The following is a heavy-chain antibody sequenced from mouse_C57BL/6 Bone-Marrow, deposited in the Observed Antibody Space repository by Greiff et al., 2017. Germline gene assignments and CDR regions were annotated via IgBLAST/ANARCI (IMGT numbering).Heavy chain of an antibody. J-gene: IGHJ1*03. Sequence: QVHVKQSGPELVKPGASVKLSCKASGYTFTSYDINWVKQRPGQGLEWIGWIYPRDGSTKYNEKFKGKATLTVDTSSSTAYMELHSLTSEDSAVYVYARVKFDGSSGDWYFDVWGTGTTVTVSS. D-gene: IGHD1-1*01. CDR3: ARVKFDGSSGDWYFDV. CDR1: GYTFTSYD. V-gene: IGHV1-85*01. CDR2: IYPRDGST.